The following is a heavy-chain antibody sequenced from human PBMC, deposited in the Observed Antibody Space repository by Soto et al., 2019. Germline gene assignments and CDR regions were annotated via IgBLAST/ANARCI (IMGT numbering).Heavy chain of an antibody. CDR3: ATGAESRVFGAYLLDS. CDR2: IIPMSEKP. D-gene: IGHD6-6*01. V-gene: IGHV1-69*13. CDR1: GGTFNIFA. J-gene: IGHJ5*01. Sequence: ASVKVSCKASGGTFNIFAISWVRQAPGQGLEWMGLIIPMSEKPINAQKFEGRVTITADQSTNTAYMELSSLTSEDTAMYYCATGAESRVFGAYLLDSWGQGTLVTVSS.